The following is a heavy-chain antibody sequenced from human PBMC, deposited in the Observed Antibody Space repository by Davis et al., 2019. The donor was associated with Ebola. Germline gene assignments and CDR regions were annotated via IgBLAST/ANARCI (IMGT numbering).Heavy chain of an antibody. Sequence: PGGSLRLSCAASGFTFRNYAMHWVRHAPGKGLEWVAVVSHSERERFYADSVKGRFTISRDNSENTLYLQMSSLTVDDTAVYYCVRAVFHEVLDYWGQGTPVTVSS. CDR3: VRAVFHEVLDY. V-gene: IGHV3-30*04. CDR1: GFTFRNYA. D-gene: IGHD3-3*01. J-gene: IGHJ4*02. CDR2: VSHSERER.